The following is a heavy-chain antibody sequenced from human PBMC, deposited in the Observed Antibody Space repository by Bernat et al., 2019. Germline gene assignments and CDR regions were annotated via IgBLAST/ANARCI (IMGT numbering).Heavy chain of an antibody. CDR1: GGSISTYY. CDR3: ARLRGYSYGSPSYDIDV. V-gene: IGHV4-59*08. CDR2: IYYSGST. D-gene: IGHD5-18*01. Sequence: QVQLQESGPGLVKPSETLSLTCTVSGGSISTYYWSWMWQPPGKGLEWIGHIYYSGSTNYNPSLKSRVTISVDTSKNQFSLKLSSVTAADTAVYYCARLRGYSYGSPSYDIDVWGQGTTVTVSS. J-gene: IGHJ6*02.